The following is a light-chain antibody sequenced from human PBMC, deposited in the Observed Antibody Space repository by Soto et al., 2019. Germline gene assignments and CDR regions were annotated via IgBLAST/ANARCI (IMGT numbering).Light chain of an antibody. CDR2: GTS. CDR1: QSVSSY. J-gene: IGKJ4*01. CDR3: QQCGISRLT. Sequence: EIVLTQSPATLSFSPGERATLSCRAGQSVSSYLAWYQQKPGQAPRLLIYGTSSRATVVPYSFSGCGSGTDFTLTSIRPEHEDFAVYYCQQCGISRLTFGGGTKVDIK. V-gene: IGKV3-20*01.